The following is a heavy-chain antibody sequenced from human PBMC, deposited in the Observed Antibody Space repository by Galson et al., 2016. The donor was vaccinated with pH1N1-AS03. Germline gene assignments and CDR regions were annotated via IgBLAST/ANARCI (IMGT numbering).Heavy chain of an antibody. Sequence: SLRLSCAASGFTFTSYSMNWVRQAPGKGLEWVSTISASGGSTFYADSVKGRFTISRDNSKNTLYLQMNSLRAEDAAVYYCAKDLTAVAGKWFDWFDPWGQGTLVTVSS. CDR1: GFTFTSYS. V-gene: IGHV3-23*01. CDR2: ISASGGST. J-gene: IGHJ5*02. CDR3: AKDLTAVAGKWFDWFDP. D-gene: IGHD6-19*01.